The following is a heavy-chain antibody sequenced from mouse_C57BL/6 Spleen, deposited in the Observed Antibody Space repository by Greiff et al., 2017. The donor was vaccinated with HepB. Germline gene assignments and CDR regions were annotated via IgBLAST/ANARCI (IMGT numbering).Heavy chain of an antibody. CDR3: ARFDDYDEGAWFAY. Sequence: EVQLQQSGPELVKPGASVKISCKASGYSFTGYYMNWVKQSPEKSLEWIGEINPSTGGTTYNQKFKATATLTVDKSSSTAYMQLKSLTSEDSAVYYCARFDDYDEGAWFAYWGQGTLVTVSA. J-gene: IGHJ3*01. V-gene: IGHV1-42*01. CDR1: GYSFTGYY. CDR2: INPSTGGT. D-gene: IGHD2-4*01.